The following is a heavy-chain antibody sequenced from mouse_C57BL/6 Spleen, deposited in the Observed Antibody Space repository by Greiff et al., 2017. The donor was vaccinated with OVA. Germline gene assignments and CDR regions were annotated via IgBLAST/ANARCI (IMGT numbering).Heavy chain of an antibody. Sequence: QVQLKESGPELVKPGASVKLSCKASGYTFTSYDINWVKQRPGQGLEWIGWIYPRDGSTKYNEKFKGKATLTVDTSSSTAYMELHSLTSEDSAVYFCSYYGSSYVRSYFDYWGQGTTLTVSS. CDR1: GYTFTSYD. CDR3: SYYGSSYVRSYFDY. CDR2: IYPRDGST. J-gene: IGHJ2*01. D-gene: IGHD1-1*01. V-gene: IGHV1-85*01.